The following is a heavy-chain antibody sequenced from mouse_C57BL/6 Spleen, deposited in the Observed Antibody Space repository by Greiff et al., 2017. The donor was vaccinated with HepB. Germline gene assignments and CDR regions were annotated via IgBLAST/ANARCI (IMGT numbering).Heavy chain of an antibody. D-gene: IGHD2-5*01. CDR3: TVYYSNYDYFDY. CDR2: IDPETGGT. V-gene: IGHV1-15*01. Sequence: VQLKQSGAELVRPGASVTLSCKASGYTFTDYEMHWVKQTPVHGLEWIGAIDPETGGTAYNQKFKGKAILTADKSSSTAYMELRSLTSEDSAVYYCTVYYSNYDYFDYWGQGTTLTVSS. J-gene: IGHJ2*01. CDR1: GYTFTDYE.